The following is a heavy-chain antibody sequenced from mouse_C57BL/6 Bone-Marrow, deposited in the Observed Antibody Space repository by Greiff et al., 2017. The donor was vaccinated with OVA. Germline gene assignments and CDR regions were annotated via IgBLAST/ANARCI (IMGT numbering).Heavy chain of an antibody. Sequence: EVQLVESGGGLVQPGGSLKLSCAASGFTFSDHGMAWVRQAPRKGPEWVAFISNLAYSIYYADTVTGRFTISRENAKNTLYLEMSSLRSEDTAMYYCARQDYDYGYAMDYWGQGTSVTVSS. CDR1: GFTFSDHG. J-gene: IGHJ4*01. V-gene: IGHV5-15*01. CDR2: ISNLAYSI. D-gene: IGHD2-4*01. CDR3: ARQDYDYGYAMDY.